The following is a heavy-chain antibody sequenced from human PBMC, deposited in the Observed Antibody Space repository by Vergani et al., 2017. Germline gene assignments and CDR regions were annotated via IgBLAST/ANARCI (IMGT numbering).Heavy chain of an antibody. D-gene: IGHD2-21*01. CDR1: GFTFSSYS. J-gene: IGHJ4*02. CDR3: ARDLFGGIDY. Sequence: EVQLVESGGGLVKPGGSLRLSCAASGFTFSSYSMNWVRQAPGKGLEWVASISSSSSYIYYADSVKGRFTIPRYNDKNSLYLQMNSLRAEDTAVYYCARDLFGGIDYWGQGTLVTVSS. V-gene: IGHV3-21*01. CDR2: ISSSSSYI.